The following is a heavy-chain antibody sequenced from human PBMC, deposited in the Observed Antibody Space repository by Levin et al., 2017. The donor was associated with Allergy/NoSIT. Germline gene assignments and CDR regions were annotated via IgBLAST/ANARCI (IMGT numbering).Heavy chain of an antibody. CDR2: ISSSSSYK. Sequence: AGGSLRLSCAASGFTFSSYTMNWVRQAPGKGLEWVSSISSSSSYKYYADSVKGRFTISRDNAKNSLYLQMNSLRAEDTAVYYCARMYTSGWFPWGQGTLVTVSS. CDR3: ARMYTSGWFP. V-gene: IGHV3-21*01. D-gene: IGHD6-19*01. CDR1: GFTFSSYT. J-gene: IGHJ5*02.